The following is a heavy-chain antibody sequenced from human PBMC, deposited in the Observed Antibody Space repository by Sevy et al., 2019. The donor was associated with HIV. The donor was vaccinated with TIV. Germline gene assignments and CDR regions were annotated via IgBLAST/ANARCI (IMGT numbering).Heavy chain of an antibody. Sequence: SETLSLTCTVSGGPISSGGYYWSWIRQHPGKGLEWIGYIYYSGSTYYNPSLKSRVTISVDTSKNQFSLKLSSVTAADTAVYYCASGTTATLRYDYWGQGTLVTVSS. J-gene: IGHJ4*02. CDR1: GGPISSGGYY. CDR2: IYYSGST. CDR3: ASGTTATLRYDY. D-gene: IGHD4-4*01. V-gene: IGHV4-31*03.